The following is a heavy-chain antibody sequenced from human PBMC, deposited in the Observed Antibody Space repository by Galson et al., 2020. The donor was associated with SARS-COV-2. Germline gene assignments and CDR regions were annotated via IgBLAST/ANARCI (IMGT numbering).Heavy chain of an antibody. J-gene: IGHJ6*02. CDR1: GFTFSRYG. Sequence: QLGESLKISCAASGFTFSRYGMHWVRQAPGKGLDWVAVISHDGSKKFYGDSVKGRFNISRDNSNNAVYLQMNNLRPEDTAVYYCAKSSLAGEDVWGQGTTVTVSS. CDR2: ISHDGSKK. CDR3: AKSSLAGEDV. D-gene: IGHD3-16*01. V-gene: IGHV3-30*18.